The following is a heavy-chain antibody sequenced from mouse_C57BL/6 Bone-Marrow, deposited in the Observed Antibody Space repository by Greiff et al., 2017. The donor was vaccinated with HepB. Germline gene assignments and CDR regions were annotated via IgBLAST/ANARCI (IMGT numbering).Heavy chain of an antibody. CDR3: AKYDYDGAMDY. CDR1: GFNIKNTY. V-gene: IGHV14-3*01. Sequence: SVAELVRPGASVKLSCTASGFNIKNTYMHWVKQRPEQGLEWIGRIDTANGNTKYAPKFQCKATITADTSSNTAYLQLSSLTSEDTAIYYCAKYDYDGAMDYWGQGTSVTVSS. CDR2: IDTANGNT. D-gene: IGHD2-4*01. J-gene: IGHJ4*01.